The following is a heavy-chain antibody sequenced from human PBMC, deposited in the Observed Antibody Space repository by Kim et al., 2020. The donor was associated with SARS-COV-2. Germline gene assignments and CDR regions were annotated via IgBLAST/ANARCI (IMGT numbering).Heavy chain of an antibody. J-gene: IGHJ2*01. Sequence: GGSLRLSCAASGFTFDDYGMSWVRQAPGKGLEWVSGINWNGGSTGYADSVKGRFTISRDNAKNSLYLQMNSLRAEDTALYYCARDNGDSSGYYLNWYFDLWGRGTLVTVSS. CDR2: INWNGGST. V-gene: IGHV3-20*04. D-gene: IGHD3-22*01. CDR3: ARDNGDSSGYYLNWYFDL. CDR1: GFTFDDYG.